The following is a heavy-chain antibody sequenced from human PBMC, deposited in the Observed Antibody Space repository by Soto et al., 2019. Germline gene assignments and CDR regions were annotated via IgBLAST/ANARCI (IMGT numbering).Heavy chain of an antibody. CDR2: ISGGGGST. D-gene: IGHD5-18*01. CDR1: GFTFSSYA. Sequence: EVQLLESGGGLVQPGGSLRLSCAASGFTFSSYAMSWVRQAPGKGLEWVSGISGGGGSTYYADSVKGRFTISRDNSKNTLYLQMNSLRAEDTALYYCAKALDTAIDMDVWGKGTTVTGSS. J-gene: IGHJ6*03. CDR3: AKALDTAIDMDV. V-gene: IGHV3-23*01.